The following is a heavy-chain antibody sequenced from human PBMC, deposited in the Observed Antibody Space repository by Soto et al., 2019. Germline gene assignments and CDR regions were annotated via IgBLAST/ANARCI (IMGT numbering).Heavy chain of an antibody. J-gene: IGHJ6*02. CDR1: GDSISSSKW. V-gene: IGHV4-4*02. Sequence: SETLSLTCGVSGDSISSSKWWTWVRQTPGNGLEWIGKIDHNGVANYNPSLEGRVTISKDISKNQISLKVTSATAADSAVYYCARMNRDYYYYGMDVWGQGATVTVSS. CDR3: ARMNRDYYYYGMDV. CDR2: IDHNGVA.